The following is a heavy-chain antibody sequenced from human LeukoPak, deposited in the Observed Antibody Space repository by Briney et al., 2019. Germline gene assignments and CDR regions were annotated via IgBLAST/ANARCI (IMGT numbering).Heavy chain of an antibody. V-gene: IGHV1-69*05. Sequence: SVKVSCKASGGTFSCYAISWVRQAPGQGLEWMGRIIPIFGTANYAQKFQGRVTITTDESTSTAYMELSSLRSEDTAVYYCARAEGSATGRDWGQGTLVTVSS. CDR2: IIPIFGTA. J-gene: IGHJ4*02. D-gene: IGHD1-26*01. CDR1: GGTFSCYA. CDR3: ARAEGSATGRD.